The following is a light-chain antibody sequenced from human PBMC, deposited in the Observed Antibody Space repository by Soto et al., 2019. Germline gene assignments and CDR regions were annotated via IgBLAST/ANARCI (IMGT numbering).Light chain of an antibody. CDR3: QQYGSSPPFT. CDR1: QSVSSSY. J-gene: IGKJ3*01. CDR2: DAS. Sequence: EIVLTQSPGTLSLSPGERAILSCRASQSVSSSYLAWYQQKPGQAPRLLIYDASSRATGIPDRFSGSGSGTDFTLTISRLEPEDFAVYYCQQYGSSPPFTFGPGTKVDIK. V-gene: IGKV3-20*01.